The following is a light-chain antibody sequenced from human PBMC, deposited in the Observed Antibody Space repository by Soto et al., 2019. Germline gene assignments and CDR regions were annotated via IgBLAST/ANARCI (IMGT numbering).Light chain of an antibody. CDR3: QQYGISPYT. CDR1: QSVSSSY. J-gene: IGKJ2*01. CDR2: GAS. Sequence: EIVLTQAPGTLSLSPGERATLSCRASQSVSSSYLAWYQQKPGQAPRLLIYGASSRATGIPDRFSASGSGTDFTLSISRLEPEDFAVFYCQQYGISPYTFGQGNKLEMK. V-gene: IGKV3-20*01.